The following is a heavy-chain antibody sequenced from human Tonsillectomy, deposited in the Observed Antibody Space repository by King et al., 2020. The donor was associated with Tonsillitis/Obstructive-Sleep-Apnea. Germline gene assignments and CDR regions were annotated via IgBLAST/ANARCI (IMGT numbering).Heavy chain of an antibody. CDR2: LFSNDEK. V-gene: IGHV2-26*01. J-gene: IGHJ4*02. CDR1: GFSLSNARMG. Sequence: TLKESGPVLVKPTETLTLTCTVSGFSLSNARMGVSWIRQPPGKALEWLAHLFSNDEKSYSKSLKRRLTISKDTSKSQVVLTMTHMDPGDTATYYCALMANILTGYYNEGFDYWGQGNLVTVSS. D-gene: IGHD3-9*01. CDR3: ALMANILTGYYNEGFDY.